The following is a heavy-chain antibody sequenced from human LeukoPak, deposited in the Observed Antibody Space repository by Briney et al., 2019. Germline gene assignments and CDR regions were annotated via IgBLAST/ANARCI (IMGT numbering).Heavy chain of an antibody. V-gene: IGHV1-18*01. J-gene: IGHJ4*02. CDR2: ISAYNGNT. CDR1: GYTFTSYG. Sequence: GASVKVSCKASGYTFTSYGISWVRQAPGQGLEWMGWISAYNGNTNYAQKLQGRVTMTTDTSTSTAYMELRSLRSDDTAVYYCARDHSVVVAAGRFDYWGQGTLVTVSS. CDR3: ARDHSVVVAAGRFDY. D-gene: IGHD2-15*01.